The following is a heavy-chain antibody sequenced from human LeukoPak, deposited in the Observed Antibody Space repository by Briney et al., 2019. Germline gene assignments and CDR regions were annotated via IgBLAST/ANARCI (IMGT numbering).Heavy chain of an antibody. J-gene: IGHJ4*02. CDR2: IYISGNT. CDR1: GDSMNNYY. D-gene: IGHD3-16*01. Sequence: SETLSLTCTVSGDSMNNYYWTWMRQPAGKGLEWIGRIYISGNTMYNLSLQSRVTMSLDTSKNHFSLKLRSVTAADTAVYFCARGGVLHTYFDYWGQGTLVSVSS. V-gene: IGHV4-4*07. CDR3: ARGGVLHTYFDY.